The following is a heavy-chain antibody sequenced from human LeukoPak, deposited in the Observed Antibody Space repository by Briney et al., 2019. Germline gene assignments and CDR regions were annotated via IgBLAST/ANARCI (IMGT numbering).Heavy chain of an antibody. Sequence: PSETLSLTCTVSGGSISRSYYYWGWIRQTPGKGLEWVGSAYYTGSTYSNPSLKSRVTISVDTSKNQFSLNLSSVTAADAAVYCVRHDSIASAVNFDYWGQGTLVIVSS. D-gene: IGHD6-13*01. V-gene: IGHV4-39*01. J-gene: IGHJ4*02. CDR1: GGSISRSYYY. CDR2: AYYTGST. CDR3: VRHDSIASAVNFDY.